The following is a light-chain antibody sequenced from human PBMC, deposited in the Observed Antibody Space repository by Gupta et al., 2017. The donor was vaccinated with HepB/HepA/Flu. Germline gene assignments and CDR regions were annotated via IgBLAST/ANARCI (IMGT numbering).Light chain of an antibody. CDR1: SLRRYY. CDR3: NSRDSSGNHLLV. V-gene: IGLV3-19*01. J-gene: IGLJ2*01. CDR2: GKN. Sequence: SSELTQDPAVSVALGQTVRITCQGDSLRRYYASWYQQKPGQAPVLVIYGKNNRPSGIPDRFSVSSSGNAASLTITGAQAEDEADYYCNSRDSSGNHLLVFGGGTKLTVL.